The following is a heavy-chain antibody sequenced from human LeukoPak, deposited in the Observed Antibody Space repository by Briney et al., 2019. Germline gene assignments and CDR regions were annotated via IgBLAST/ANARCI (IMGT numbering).Heavy chain of an antibody. D-gene: IGHD3-10*01. CDR3: AREIWFGEKDYYYYYMDV. CDR2: IIPIFGTA. J-gene: IGHJ6*03. CDR1: GGTFSSYA. Sequence: SVKVSCKASGGTFSSYAISWVRQAPGQGLEWMGGIIPIFGTANYAQKFQGRVTITADESTSTAYMELSSLRSEDTAVYYCAREIWFGEKDYYYYYMDVWGKGTTVTISS. V-gene: IGHV1-69*01.